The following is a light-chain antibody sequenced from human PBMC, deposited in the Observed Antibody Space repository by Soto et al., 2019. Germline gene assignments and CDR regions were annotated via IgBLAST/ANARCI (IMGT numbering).Light chain of an antibody. CDR3: QQYGSSPL. Sequence: EIVLTQSPGTLSLSPGERATLSCRASLSVSSSYLAWYQQKPGQAPRLLIYGASSRATGIPDRFSGSGSGTDFTLTISRLEPEDFAVYYCQQYGSSPLFGQGTKLEIK. V-gene: IGKV3-20*01. J-gene: IGKJ2*01. CDR2: GAS. CDR1: LSVSSSY.